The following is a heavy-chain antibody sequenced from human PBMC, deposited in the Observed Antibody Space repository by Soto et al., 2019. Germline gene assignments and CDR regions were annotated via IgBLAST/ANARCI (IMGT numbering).Heavy chain of an antibody. CDR2: INHSGST. CDR3: ARGLGKRGYSYGYVDY. V-gene: IGHV4-34*01. J-gene: IGHJ4*02. D-gene: IGHD5-18*01. CDR1: GGSFSGYY. Sequence: SETLSLTCAVYGGSFSGYYWSWIRQPPGKGLEWIGEINHSGSTNYNPSLKSRVTISVDTSKNQFSLKLSSVTAADTAVYYCARGLGKRGYSYGYVDYWGQGTLVTVSS.